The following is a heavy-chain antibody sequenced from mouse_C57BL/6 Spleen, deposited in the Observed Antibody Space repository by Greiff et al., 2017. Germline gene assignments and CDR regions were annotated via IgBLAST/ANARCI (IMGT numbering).Heavy chain of an antibody. D-gene: IGHD1-1*01. V-gene: IGHV1-54*01. CDR1: GYAFTSYL. Sequence: QVQLQQSGAELVRPGTSVKVSCKASGYAFTSYLIEWVKQRPGQGLEWIGVINPGSGGTNYNEKFKGKATLTADKSSSTAYMQLSSLTSEDSAVYFCARSPFTTVVATDYWGQGTTLTVSS. CDR3: ARSPFTTVVATDY. CDR2: INPGSGGT. J-gene: IGHJ2*01.